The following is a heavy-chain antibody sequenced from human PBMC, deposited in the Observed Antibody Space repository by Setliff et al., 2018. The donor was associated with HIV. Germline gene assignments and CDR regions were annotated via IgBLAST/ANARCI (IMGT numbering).Heavy chain of an antibody. CDR2: ISSSSTYT. J-gene: IGHJ4*02. CDR1: GFTFSDYY. D-gene: IGHD5-12*01. Sequence: SCTASGFTFSDYYMSWIRQAPGKGLEWVSYISSSSTYTNYLDSVKGRFTISRDNAKNSLYLQMNSLRAEDTAVYYCARVNSGGYNYKSFFDYWGQGTLVTVSS. CDR3: ARVNSGGYNYKSFFDY. V-gene: IGHV3-11*05.